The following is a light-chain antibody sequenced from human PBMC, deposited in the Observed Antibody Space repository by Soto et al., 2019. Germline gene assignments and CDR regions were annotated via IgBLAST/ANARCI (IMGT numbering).Light chain of an antibody. CDR1: QSITSSY. V-gene: IGKV3-20*01. CDR3: QQYGSSPIT. Sequence: EIVLTQSPGTLSLSPGEIATLSCRASQSITSSYLAWYQQKPGQAPRLLIYGSSSRATGIPDRFSGSGSGTDFTLTISRLEPEDFTVYYCQQYGSSPITFGQGTRLEIK. J-gene: IGKJ5*01. CDR2: GSS.